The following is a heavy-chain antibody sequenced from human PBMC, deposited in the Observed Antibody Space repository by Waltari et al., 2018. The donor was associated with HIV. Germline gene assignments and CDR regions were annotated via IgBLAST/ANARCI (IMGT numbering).Heavy chain of an antibody. D-gene: IGHD3-9*01. J-gene: IGHJ4*02. CDR2: IYYSGST. V-gene: IGHV4-39*01. CDR3: ARHDDILTGYYLVDY. CDR1: GGSISSSSYY. Sequence: QLQLQESGPGLVKPSETLSLTCTVSGGSISSSSYYWGWIRQPPGKGLEWIGSIYYSGSTYYNPSLKSRVTISVDTSKNQFSLKLSSVTAADTAVYYCARHDDILTGYYLVDYWGQGTLVTVSS.